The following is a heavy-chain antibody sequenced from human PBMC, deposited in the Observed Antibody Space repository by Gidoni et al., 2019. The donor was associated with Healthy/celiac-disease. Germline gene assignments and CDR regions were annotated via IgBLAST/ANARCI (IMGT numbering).Heavy chain of an antibody. Sequence: QSPSRGLEWLGRTYYRSKWYNDYAVSVKSRITINPDTSKNQFSLQLNSVTPEDTAVYYCARDAYSGSGWYGGFDYWGQGTLVTVSS. CDR2: TYYRSKWYN. J-gene: IGHJ4*02. V-gene: IGHV6-1*01. D-gene: IGHD6-19*01. CDR3: ARDAYSGSGWYGGFDY.